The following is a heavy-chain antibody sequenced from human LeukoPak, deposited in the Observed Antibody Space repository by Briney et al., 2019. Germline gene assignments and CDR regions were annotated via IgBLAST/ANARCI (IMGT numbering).Heavy chain of an antibody. CDR3: ARLSGAPIRHPIYHFDY. Sequence: PSETLSLTCAVSGYSISSAYYWGWIRQPPGKGLEWIGNDYHSGSTYKNPSLKSRVTISLDTSKNQFSPNLSSVTAADTAMYYCARLSGAPIRHPIYHFDYWGQGTLVTVSS. V-gene: IGHV4-38-2*01. CDR2: DYHSGST. CDR1: GYSISSAYY. D-gene: IGHD2-2*02. J-gene: IGHJ4*02.